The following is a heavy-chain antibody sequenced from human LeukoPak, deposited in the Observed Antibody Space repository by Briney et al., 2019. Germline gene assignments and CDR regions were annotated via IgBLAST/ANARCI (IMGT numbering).Heavy chain of an antibody. CDR2: IYPGDSDT. CDR1: GYIFSDYW. V-gene: IGHV5-51*01. Sequence: GESLKISCTGSGYIFSDYWIGWVRQMPGKGLEWMGIIYPGDSDTRYSPSFQGQVTISADKSISTAYLQWSSLKASDTAMYYCARLTYGDSTFDYWGQGTLVTVSS. D-gene: IGHD4-17*01. J-gene: IGHJ4*02. CDR3: ARLTYGDSTFDY.